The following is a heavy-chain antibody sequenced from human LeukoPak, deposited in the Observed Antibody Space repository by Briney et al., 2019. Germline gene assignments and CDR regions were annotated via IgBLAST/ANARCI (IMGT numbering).Heavy chain of an antibody. CDR3: AREKRGYSYGYCLDY. J-gene: IGHJ4*02. CDR2: ISSSSSTI. Sequence: PGGSLRLSCAASGFTFSSYSMSWVRQAPGKGLEWVSYISSSSSTIYYADSVRGRFTISRDNAKNSLYLQMNSLRAEDTAVYYCAREKRGYSYGYCLDYWGQGTLVTVSS. V-gene: IGHV3-48*01. CDR1: GFTFSSYS. D-gene: IGHD5-18*01.